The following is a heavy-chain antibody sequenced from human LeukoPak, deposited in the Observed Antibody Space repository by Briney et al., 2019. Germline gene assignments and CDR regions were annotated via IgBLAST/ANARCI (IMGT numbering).Heavy chain of an antibody. CDR2: ISGGGGNT. Sequence: GGSLRLSCAASKFAFSSYAMSWVRQAPGKGLKWVSAISGGGGNTYYADSVKGRFTISRDNSKNTLYLQMNSLRAEGTAVYYCGKNRYSGSLSPFDIWGQGTMVTVSS. CDR1: KFAFSSYA. V-gene: IGHV3-23*01. CDR3: GKNRYSGSLSPFDI. J-gene: IGHJ3*02. D-gene: IGHD1-26*01.